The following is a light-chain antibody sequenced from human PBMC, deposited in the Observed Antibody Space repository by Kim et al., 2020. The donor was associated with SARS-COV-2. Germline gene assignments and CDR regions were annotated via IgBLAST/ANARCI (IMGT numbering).Light chain of an antibody. J-gene: IGKJ1*01. CDR3: QQSYSTPRT. CDR2: AAS. CDR1: QSISSY. V-gene: IGKV1-39*01. Sequence: ASVGDRVTITCRASQSISSYLNWYQQKPGKAPKLLIYAASSLQSGVPSRFSGSGSGTDFTLTISSLQPEDFASYYCQQSYSTPRTFGQGTKVDIK.